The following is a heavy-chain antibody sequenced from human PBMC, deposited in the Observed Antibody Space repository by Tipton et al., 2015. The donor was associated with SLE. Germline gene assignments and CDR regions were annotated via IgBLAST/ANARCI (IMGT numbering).Heavy chain of an antibody. CDR2: IYHSGST. CDR1: GGSISSSNW. D-gene: IGHD2-2*01. V-gene: IGHV4-4*02. J-gene: IGHJ5*02. CDR3: ARAKGSTGQRFDP. Sequence: TLSLICAVSGGSISSSNWWSWVRQPPGKGLEWIGEIYHSGSTNYNPSLKSRVTISVDKSKNQFSLKLSSVTAADTAVYYCARAKGSTGQRFDPWGQGTLVTVSS.